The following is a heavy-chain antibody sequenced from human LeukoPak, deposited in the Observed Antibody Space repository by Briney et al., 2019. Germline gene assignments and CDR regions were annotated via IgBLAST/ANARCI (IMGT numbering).Heavy chain of an antibody. CDR3: ARDKGYCSGGSCYWYYYYGMDV. V-gene: IGHV3-48*01. D-gene: IGHD2-15*01. CDR2: ISSSSSTI. Sequence: GASLRLSCAASGFTFSSYSMKWVRQAPGKGLEWVSYISSSSSTIYYADSVKGRFTISRDNAKNSLYLQMNSLRAEDTAVYYCARDKGYCSGGSCYWYYYYGMDVWGQGTTVTVSS. CDR1: GFTFSSYS. J-gene: IGHJ6*02.